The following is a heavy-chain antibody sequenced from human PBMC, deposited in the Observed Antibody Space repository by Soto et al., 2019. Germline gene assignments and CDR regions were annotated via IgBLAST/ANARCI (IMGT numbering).Heavy chain of an antibody. CDR1: GGTFSSYA. CDR2: IIPIFGTA. V-gene: IGHV1-69*13. D-gene: IGHD3-3*01. CDR3: AREGYDFWSGSVVQYYYYGMDV. Sequence: SVKVSCKASGGTFSSYAISWVRQAPGQGLEWMGGIIPIFGTANYAQKFQGRVTITGDESTSTAYMELSSLRSEDTAVYYCAREGYDFWSGSVVQYYYYGMDVWGQGTTVTVSS. J-gene: IGHJ6*02.